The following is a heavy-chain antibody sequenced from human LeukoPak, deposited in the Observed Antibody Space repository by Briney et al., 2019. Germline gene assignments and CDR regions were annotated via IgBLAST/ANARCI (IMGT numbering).Heavy chain of an antibody. V-gene: IGHV3-7*03. CDR2: IKQDGSEK. CDR3: AKAHRLLWFGELLFGY. D-gene: IGHD3-10*01. Sequence: PGGSLRLSCAASGFTFSSYWMSCVRQAPGKGLEWVANIKQDGSEKYYVDSVKGRFTISRDNAKNSLYLQMNSLRAEGTAVYYCAKAHRLLWFGELLFGYWGQGTLVTVSS. J-gene: IGHJ4*02. CDR1: GFTFSSYW.